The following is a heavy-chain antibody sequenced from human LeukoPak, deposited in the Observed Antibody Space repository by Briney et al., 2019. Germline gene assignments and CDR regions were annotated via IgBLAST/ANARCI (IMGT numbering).Heavy chain of an antibody. Sequence: GGSLRLSCAASGFSFSSYGMHWVRQAPGKGLEWVAIIWSDGSNKYYADSVKGRFTISRDNSKNTLYLQLNSLRAEDTAVYYCARDLVDYGGNSAAFDIWGQGTMVTVSS. CDR3: ARDLVDYGGNSAAFDI. CDR1: GFSFSSYG. J-gene: IGHJ3*02. D-gene: IGHD4-23*01. V-gene: IGHV3-30*02. CDR2: IWSDGSNK.